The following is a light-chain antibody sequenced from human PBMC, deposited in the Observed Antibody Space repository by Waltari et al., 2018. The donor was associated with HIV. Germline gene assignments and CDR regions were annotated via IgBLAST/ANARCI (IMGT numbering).Light chain of an antibody. CDR2: WAF. Sequence: DIVMTQSTDSLAVSLGERATSNCKSSRSVFYSSNNKTYLAWYQQKPGQPPRLLIYWAFTRESGVPARVSGSGSGTDFTLTISSLQAEDVDVYYCQQYYNTPRTFGQGTKVEIK. CDR1: RSVFYSSNNKTY. J-gene: IGKJ1*01. CDR3: QQYYNTPRT. V-gene: IGKV4-1*01.